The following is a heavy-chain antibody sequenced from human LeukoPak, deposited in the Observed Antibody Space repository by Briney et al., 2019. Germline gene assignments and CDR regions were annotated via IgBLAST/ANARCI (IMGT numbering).Heavy chain of an antibody. J-gene: IGHJ3*02. Sequence: SETLSLTCTVSGGSISSYCWSWIRQPPGKGLEWIGYIYYSGSTNYNPSLKSRVTISVDTSKNQFSLKLSSVTAADTAVYYCARDRSSYYDFWSGTQADAFDIWGQGTMVTVSS. CDR3: ARDRSSYYDFWSGTQADAFDI. D-gene: IGHD3-3*01. CDR1: GGSISSYC. CDR2: IYYSGST. V-gene: IGHV4-59*01.